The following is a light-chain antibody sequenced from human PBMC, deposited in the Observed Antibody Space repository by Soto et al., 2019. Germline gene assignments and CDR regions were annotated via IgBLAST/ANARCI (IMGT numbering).Light chain of an antibody. V-gene: IGKV1-39*01. CDR3: QQSYSSPPT. J-gene: IGKJ1*01. CDR1: QNIDSY. Sequence: DIQMTQSPPALSASVGDRVTITCWASQNIDSYLNWYQQKPGKAPELLIHDASSLQSGVPSRFSGSGSGTDFSLSISSLQPEDFAVYYCQQSYSSPPTFGQGTKVDIK. CDR2: DAS.